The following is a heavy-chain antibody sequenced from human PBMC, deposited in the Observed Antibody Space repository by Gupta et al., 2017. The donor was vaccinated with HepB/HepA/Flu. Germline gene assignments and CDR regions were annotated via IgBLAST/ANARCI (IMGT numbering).Heavy chain of an antibody. Sequence: QLQLQQSGPGLVKPSQTLSLTCAISGDSVSSNSAAWNWIRQSPSRGLEGLGRTYYRSKWYNDYEGTEKSRITIKTEKAKNKLARQLKSVTSGETAVYYCAREVAAAGTLGEFDYGGQGTMVTVSS. J-gene: IGHJ4*02. CDR3: AREVAAAGTLGEFDY. CDR1: GDSVSSNSAA. D-gene: IGHD3-16*01. V-gene: IGHV6-1*01. CDR2: TYYRSKWYN.